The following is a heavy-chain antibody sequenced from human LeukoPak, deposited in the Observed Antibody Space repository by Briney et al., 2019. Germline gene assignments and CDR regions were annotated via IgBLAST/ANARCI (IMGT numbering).Heavy chain of an antibody. D-gene: IGHD2-2*01. CDR2: ISAYNGNT. Sequence: GASVKVSCKASGYTFTSYGISWVRQAPGQGLEWMGWISAYNGNTNYAQKLQGRVTMTTDTSTSTAYMELRSLRSDDTAVYYCARVGYCSSTSCYRPFDYWGQGTLVTVSS. CDR3: ARVGYCSSTSCYRPFDY. J-gene: IGHJ4*02. V-gene: IGHV1-18*01. CDR1: GYTFTSYG.